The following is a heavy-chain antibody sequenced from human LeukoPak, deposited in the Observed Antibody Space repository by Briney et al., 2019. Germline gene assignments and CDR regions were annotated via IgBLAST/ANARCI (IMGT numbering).Heavy chain of an antibody. CDR3: ARSRYYYRHYFDY. V-gene: IGHV4-59*01. CDR1: VGSINNYY. Sequence: SEALSLTCTDSVGSINNYYWRWIRQPPGKGLEWMGYIFDNGNTNYNPSLNSRVTISLHTSKNQFSLTLSSATAADTAVDYCARSRYYYRHYFDYWGQGTLVTVSS. D-gene: IGHD3-10*01. CDR2: IFDNGNT. J-gene: IGHJ4*02.